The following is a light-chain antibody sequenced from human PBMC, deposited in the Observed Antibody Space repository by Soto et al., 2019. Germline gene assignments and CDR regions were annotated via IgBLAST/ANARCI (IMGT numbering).Light chain of an antibody. Sequence: DIQLTQSTSFLSASVGDRVTITCRASKGISSYLAWYQQKPGKAPKLLIYAAYTLQSGVQLRFSDSGSETSFTLTISNLQPEEFATDYRQQLLSYPNTIGQGKQLEIK. CDR3: QQLLSYPNT. V-gene: IGKV1-9*01. CDR2: AAY. CDR1: KGISSY. J-gene: IGKJ5*01.